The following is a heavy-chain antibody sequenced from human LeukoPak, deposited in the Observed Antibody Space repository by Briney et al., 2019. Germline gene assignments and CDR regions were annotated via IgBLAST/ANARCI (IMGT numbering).Heavy chain of an antibody. CDR3: ASRFDGSGSFVY. D-gene: IGHD3-10*01. Sequence: SETLSLTCAVSGDSISSSKWWSWVRQPPGKGLEWIGEIHHSGSTTYNPSLKSRLTISVDKSNSQFSLRLTSVTAADTAVYYCASRFDGSGSFVYWGQGTLVTVSS. J-gene: IGHJ4*02. V-gene: IGHV4-4*02. CDR1: GDSISSSKW. CDR2: IHHSGST.